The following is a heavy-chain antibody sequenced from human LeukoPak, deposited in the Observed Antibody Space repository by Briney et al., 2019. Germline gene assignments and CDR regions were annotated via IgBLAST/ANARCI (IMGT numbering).Heavy chain of an antibody. CDR2: ISYDGSNK. D-gene: IGHD6-19*01. CDR3: AKVGIAVAGTANYYYYGMDV. J-gene: IGHJ6*02. CDR1: GFTFSSYG. V-gene: IGHV3-30*18. Sequence: PGRSLRLSCAASGFTFSSYGMHWVRQAPGKGLEWVAVISYDGSNKYYADSVKGRFTISRDNSKNTLYLQMNSLRAEDTAVYYCAKVGIAVAGTANYYYYGMDVWGQGTTVTVSS.